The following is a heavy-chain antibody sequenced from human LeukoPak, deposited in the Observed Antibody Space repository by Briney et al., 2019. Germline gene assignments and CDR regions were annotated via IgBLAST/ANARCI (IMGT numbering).Heavy chain of an antibody. Sequence: GGSLRLSCAASGFTFSSYAMNWVRQAPGKGLEWVSAISDSGGSTYYADSVKGRFTFSRDNSKNTLYLQMNSLRAEDTAVYYCAKGFWGSLTDDALDIWGQGTMVTVSS. J-gene: IGHJ3*02. CDR3: AKGFWGSLTDDALDI. V-gene: IGHV3-23*01. D-gene: IGHD7-27*01. CDR2: ISDSGGST. CDR1: GFTFSSYA.